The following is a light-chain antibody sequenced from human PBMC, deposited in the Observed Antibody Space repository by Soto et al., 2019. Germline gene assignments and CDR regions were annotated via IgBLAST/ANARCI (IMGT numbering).Light chain of an antibody. V-gene: IGKV3-20*01. CDR2: GAS. CDR3: QQYGSSPPTT. CDR1: QSVSSSY. J-gene: IGKJ1*01. Sequence: EIVLTQSPGTLSLSPGERATLSCRASQSVSSSYLAWYQQKPGQAPRLLIYGASSRATGIPERFSGSGSGTDFTLTISRLEPEDFAVYYCQQYGSSPPTTFGQGTKVDIK.